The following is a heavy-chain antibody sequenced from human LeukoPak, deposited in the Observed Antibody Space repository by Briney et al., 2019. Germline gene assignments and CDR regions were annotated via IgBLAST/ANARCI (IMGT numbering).Heavy chain of an antibody. CDR2: INHSGST. D-gene: IGHD3-22*01. V-gene: IGHV4-34*01. J-gene: IGHJ4*02. CDR3: ARGRADGHYYDSSGYGKRNFDY. Sequence: PSETLSLTCAVYGGSFSGYYWSWIRQPPGKGLEWIGEINHSGSTNYNPSLRSRVTISVDTSKNQFSLKLSSVIAADTAVYYCARGRADGHYYDSSGYGKRNFDYWGQGTLVTVSS. CDR1: GGSFSGYY.